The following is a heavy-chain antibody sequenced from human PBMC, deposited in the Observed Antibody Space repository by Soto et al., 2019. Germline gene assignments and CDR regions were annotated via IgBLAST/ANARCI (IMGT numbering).Heavy chain of an antibody. V-gene: IGHV1-18*01. CDR3: ARGGRVAVAGAPFDY. CDR2: ISAYNGNT. CDR1: GYTFPSYG. Sequence: QVQLVQSGAEVKKPGASVKVSCKASGYTFPSYGISWVRQAPGQGLEWMGWISAYNGNTNYAQNLQGRVTMTTDTSTSAAYMELGSLRSDDTAVYYCARGGRVAVAGAPFDYWGQGTLVTVSS. J-gene: IGHJ4*02. D-gene: IGHD6-19*01.